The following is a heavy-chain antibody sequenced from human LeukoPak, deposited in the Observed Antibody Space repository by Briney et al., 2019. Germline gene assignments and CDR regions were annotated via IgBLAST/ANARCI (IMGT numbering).Heavy chain of an antibody. CDR3: SRESGAFCPFGY. D-gene: IGHD1-26*01. V-gene: IGHV4/OR15-8*02. Sequence: SETLSLTCGVSGGSISGTNWWSWVRQPPGQGLEWIGEISLAGQTNYNPSLNGPVTMSLDKSSNQLSLNLTSVTAADTATYYCSRESGAFCPFGYWGQGTLVIVSS. CDR1: GGSISGTNW. CDR2: ISLAGQT. J-gene: IGHJ4*02.